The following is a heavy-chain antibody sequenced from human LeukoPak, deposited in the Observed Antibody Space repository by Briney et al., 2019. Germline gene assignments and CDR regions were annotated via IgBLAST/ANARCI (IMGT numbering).Heavy chain of an antibody. CDR3: ARGYSCGWYAFDI. J-gene: IGHJ3*02. Sequence: PSGTLSLTCAVSGGSISSSNWWSWVRQPPGKGLEWIGEIYHSGSTNYNPSLKSRVTISADKSKNQFSLKLSSVTAADTAVYYCARGYSCGWYAFDIWGQGTMVTVSS. CDR1: GGSISSSNW. V-gene: IGHV4-4*02. CDR2: IYHSGST. D-gene: IGHD6-19*01.